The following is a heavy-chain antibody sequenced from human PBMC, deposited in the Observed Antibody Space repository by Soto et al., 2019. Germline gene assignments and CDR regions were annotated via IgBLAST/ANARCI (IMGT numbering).Heavy chain of an antibody. J-gene: IGHJ6*02. CDR2: IYYSGST. CDR1: GGSISSYY. CDR3: ARGHPDYGDENYYYYGMDV. Sequence: PSETLSLTCTVSGGSISSYYWSWIRQPPGKGLEWIGYIYYSGSTNYNPSLKSRVTISVDTSKNQFSLKLSSVTAADTAVYYCARGHPDYGDENYYYYGMDVWGQGTTVTVSS. D-gene: IGHD4-17*01. V-gene: IGHV4-59*01.